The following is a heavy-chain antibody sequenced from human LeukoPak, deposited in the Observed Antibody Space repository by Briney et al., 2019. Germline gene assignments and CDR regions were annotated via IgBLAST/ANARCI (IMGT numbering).Heavy chain of an antibody. CDR3: ARVYRNEEGFWTPNNYMDV. D-gene: IGHD3/OR15-3a*01. CDR2: ISSGSSTI. CDR1: GFNFRSYN. Sequence: GGSLRLSCVASGFNFRSYNMNWVRQAPGKGLEWVSYISSGSSTIDNADSVKGRFTISRDNAKNSLYLQMNSLRAEDTAVYYCARVYRNEEGFWTPNNYMDVWGKGTTVTVSS. V-gene: IGHV3-48*01. J-gene: IGHJ6*03.